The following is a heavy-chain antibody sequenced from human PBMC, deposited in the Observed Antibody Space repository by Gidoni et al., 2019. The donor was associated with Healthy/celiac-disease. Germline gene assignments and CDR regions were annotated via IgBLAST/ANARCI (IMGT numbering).Heavy chain of an antibody. V-gene: IGHV4-38-2*02. J-gene: IGHJ4*02. CDR3: AREAGRITMIVVVWGFDY. D-gene: IGHD3-22*01. Sequence: QVQLQESGPGLVKPSETLSLTCTVSGYSISSGYYWGWIRQPPGKGLEWIGSIYHSGSTYYNPSLKSRVTISVDTSKNQFSPKLSSVTAADTAVYYCAREAGRITMIVVVWGFDYWGQGTLVTVSS. CDR1: GYSISSGYY. CDR2: IYHSGST.